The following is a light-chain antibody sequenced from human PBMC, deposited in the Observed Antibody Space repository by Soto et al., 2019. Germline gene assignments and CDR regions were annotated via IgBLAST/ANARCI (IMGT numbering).Light chain of an antibody. Sequence: QLVLTQSPSASASLGASVKLTCTLSSGHSTYAIAWHQQQPDKGPRFLMKVNTDGSHSKGDGIPDRFSGSTSGAERYLTITSLQSEDEADYSCQTWGTGIQVFGGGTKLTVL. J-gene: IGLJ2*01. CDR1: SGHSTYA. CDR2: VNTDGSH. V-gene: IGLV4-69*01. CDR3: QTWGTGIQV.